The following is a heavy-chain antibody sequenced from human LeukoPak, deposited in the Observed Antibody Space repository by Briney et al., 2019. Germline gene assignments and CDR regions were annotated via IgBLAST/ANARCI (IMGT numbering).Heavy chain of an antibody. CDR2: ITGSSRTK. CDR1: GFIFSNYY. V-gene: IGHV3-48*01. Sequence: GGSLRLSCAASGFIFSNYYMNWVRQAPGEGLEWVSYITGSSRTKSYADSVKGRFTISRDNAENSVYLQMNSLRAEDTAVYYCARPTSSGWYSHWGQGTMVTVSS. CDR3: ARPTSSGWYSH. J-gene: IGHJ3*01. D-gene: IGHD6-19*01.